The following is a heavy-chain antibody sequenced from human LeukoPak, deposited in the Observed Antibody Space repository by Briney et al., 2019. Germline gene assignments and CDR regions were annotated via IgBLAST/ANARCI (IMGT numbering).Heavy chain of an antibody. J-gene: IGHJ4*02. CDR1: GFTFSSYW. Sequence: GGSLRLSCAASGFTFSSYWMSWVRQAPGKGLEWVANIKQDGSEKYYVDSVKGRFTISRDNAKNSLYLQMNSLRAEDTAVYYCARDLSLYCSGGSCYSLNYWGQGTLVTVSS. CDR2: IKQDGSEK. CDR3: ARDLSLYCSGGSCYSLNY. V-gene: IGHV3-7*01. D-gene: IGHD2-15*01.